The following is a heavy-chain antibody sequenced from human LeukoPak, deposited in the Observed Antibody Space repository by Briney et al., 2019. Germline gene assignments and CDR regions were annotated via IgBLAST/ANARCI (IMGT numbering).Heavy chain of an antibody. Sequence: PSETLSLTCTVSGGSISSYYWSWIRQPPGKGLEWIGYIYYSGSTNYNPSLKSRVTISVDTSKNQFSLKLSSVTAADTAVYYCARWGIVGATGLDAFDIWGQGTMVTVSS. CDR2: IYYSGST. D-gene: IGHD1-26*01. V-gene: IGHV4-59*08. J-gene: IGHJ3*02. CDR3: ARWGIVGATGLDAFDI. CDR1: GGSISSYY.